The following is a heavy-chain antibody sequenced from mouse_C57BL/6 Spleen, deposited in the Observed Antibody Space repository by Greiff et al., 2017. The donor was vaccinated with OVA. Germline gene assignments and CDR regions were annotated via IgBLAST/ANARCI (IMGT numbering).Heavy chain of an antibody. V-gene: IGHV14-2*01. D-gene: IGHD2-4*01. J-gene: IGHJ3*01. CDR2: IDTEDGET. CDR1: GYNIKDYD. CDR3: ARASCYDYDGAFAY. Sequence: EVQLQPSGAELVKPGASVTLSCTASGYNIKDYDMNWVKQRTEKGLEWIGRIDTEDGETKYSPKSHVKTTITSATSSNTAYLQLISLTSEDTAVYCCARASCYDYDGAFAYWGQGTLVSVSA.